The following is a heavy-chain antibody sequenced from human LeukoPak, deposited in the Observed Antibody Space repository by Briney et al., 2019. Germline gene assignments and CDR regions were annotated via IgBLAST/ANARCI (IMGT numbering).Heavy chain of an antibody. CDR1: GGSISSSSYY. V-gene: IGHV4-39*07. Sequence: SETLSLTCTVSGGSISSSSYYWGWIRQPPGKGLEWIGSIYYSGSTYYNPSLKSRVTISVDTSKNQFSLKLSSVTAADTAVYYCARGDSSDWRLDYWGQGTLVTVSS. CDR3: ARGDSSDWRLDY. D-gene: IGHD6-19*01. CDR2: IYYSGST. J-gene: IGHJ4*02.